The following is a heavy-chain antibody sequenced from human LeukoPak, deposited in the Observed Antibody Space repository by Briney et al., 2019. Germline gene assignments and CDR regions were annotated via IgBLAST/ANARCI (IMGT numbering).Heavy chain of an antibody. V-gene: IGHV3-7*01. Sequence: GGSLRLSCAASGFTFSSYWMSWVRQAPGKGLEWVANIKQDGSEKYYVDSVKGRFTISRDNAKNSLYLQMNSLRAEDTAVYYCARVPGGSYSGSYFDYWGQGTLVTVSS. D-gene: IGHD1-26*01. CDR2: IKQDGSEK. J-gene: IGHJ4*02. CDR1: GFTFSSYW. CDR3: ARVPGGSYSGSYFDY.